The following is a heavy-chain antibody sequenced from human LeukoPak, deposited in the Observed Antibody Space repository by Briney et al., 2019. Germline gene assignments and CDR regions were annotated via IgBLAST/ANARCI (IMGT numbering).Heavy chain of an antibody. CDR1: GYTFTGYY. V-gene: IGHV1-8*03. J-gene: IGHJ5*02. D-gene: IGHD2-15*01. CDR2: INPNSGNT. Sequence: ASVKVSCKASGYTFTGYYMHWVRQAPGQGLEWMGWINPNSGNTGYAQKFQGRVTITRNTSISTAYMELSSLRSEDTAVYYCARGAGYCSGGSCYEGFDPWGQGTLVTVSS. CDR3: ARGAGYCSGGSCYEGFDP.